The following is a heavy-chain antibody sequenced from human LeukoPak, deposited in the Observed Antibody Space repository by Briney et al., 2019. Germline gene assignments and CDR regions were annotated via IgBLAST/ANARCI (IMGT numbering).Heavy chain of an antibody. CDR1: GDRVSSNSVA. D-gene: IGHD1-26*01. V-gene: IGHV6-1*01. CDR3: ARDPVGGSTIFDY. J-gene: IGHJ4*02. Sequence: SQTLSLTCAVSGDRVSSNSVAWNWIRQSPSRGLEWLGRTYYRSKWYYDYAVAVKSRISINPDTSKNQFSLQLSSVTPEDTAVYYCARDPVGGSTIFDYWGQGTLVTVSS. CDR2: TYYRSKWYY.